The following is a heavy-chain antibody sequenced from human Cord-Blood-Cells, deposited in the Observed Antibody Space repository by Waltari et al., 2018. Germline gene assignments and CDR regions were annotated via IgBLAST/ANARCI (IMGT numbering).Heavy chain of an antibody. CDR3: ARVTGDLTQAFDI. V-gene: IGHV1-69*01. CDR1: GGTFSSYA. CDR2: IIPIFGTA. D-gene: IGHD7-27*01. J-gene: IGHJ3*02. Sequence: QVQLAQSGAEVEKPGSSVKVSCKASGGTFSSYAIRWVRTAPGQGLEWMGGIIPIFGTANNAQKFQGRVTITADESTSTAYMELSSLRSEDTAVYYCARVTGDLTQAFDIWGQGTMVTVAS.